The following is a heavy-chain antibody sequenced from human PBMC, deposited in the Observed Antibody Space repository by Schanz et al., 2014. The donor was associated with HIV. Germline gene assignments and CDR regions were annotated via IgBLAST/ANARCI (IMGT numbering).Heavy chain of an antibody. V-gene: IGHV3-30*03. D-gene: IGHD3-10*01. J-gene: IGHJ4*02. CDR3: ARDNSGSIDY. Sequence: QVRLVASGGGVVQPGRSLRLSCAASGFTFITYGMHWVRQAPGKGLEWVSVISYDGSNKYYADSVKGRFTISRDNSKNALYLQMNSLSAEDTAVYYCARDNSGSIDYWGQGTLVTVSS. CDR1: GFTFITYG. CDR2: ISYDGSNK.